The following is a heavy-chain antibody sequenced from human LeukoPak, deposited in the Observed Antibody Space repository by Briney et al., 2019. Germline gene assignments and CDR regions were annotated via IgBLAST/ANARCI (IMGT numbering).Heavy chain of an antibody. Sequence: PSETLSLTCTVSGGSIGSSSYYWGWIRQPPGKGLEWIESMYYSGSTYYSPSLKSRVTISGDTSKSQFSLKLGSVTAADTAVYYCARYYYDSSGYYYLDYRGQGTLVTVSS. D-gene: IGHD3-22*01. J-gene: IGHJ4*02. CDR3: ARYYYDSSGYYYLDY. V-gene: IGHV4-39*01. CDR2: MYYSGST. CDR1: GGSIGSSSYY.